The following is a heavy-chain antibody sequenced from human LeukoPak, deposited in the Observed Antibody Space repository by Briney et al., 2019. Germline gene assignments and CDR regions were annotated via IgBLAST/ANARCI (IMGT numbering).Heavy chain of an antibody. D-gene: IGHD3-3*01. Sequence: TGGSLRLSCAVSGFTVSTNYMSCVRQAPGKWREWVSVIYSGGTTYYADSGKGRFTISRDNSKTTLYLQMNSLRAEDTAVYYCARYDFWSGYRFDYWGQGTLVTVSS. J-gene: IGHJ4*02. CDR1: GFTVSTNY. V-gene: IGHV3-53*01. CDR3: ARYDFWSGYRFDY. CDR2: IYSGGTT.